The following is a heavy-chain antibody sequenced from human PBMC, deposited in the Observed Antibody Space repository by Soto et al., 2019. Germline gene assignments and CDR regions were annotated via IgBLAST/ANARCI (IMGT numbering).Heavy chain of an antibody. V-gene: IGHV1-18*01. CDR1: AYTFTTYG. CDR2: ISGYNGQT. J-gene: IGHJ6*02. D-gene: IGHD3-16*01. Sequence: QVQLVQSGPEVKKPGASVKVSCKASAYTFTTYGISWVRQAPGQGLEWMGWISGYNGQTNYAQKLRGRITNTTNTSTTPACSELKSLRSDATATDFCSRYGGKRLRVKGLNAIGRWGQGTNGTVSS. CDR3: SRYGGKRLRVKGLNAIGR.